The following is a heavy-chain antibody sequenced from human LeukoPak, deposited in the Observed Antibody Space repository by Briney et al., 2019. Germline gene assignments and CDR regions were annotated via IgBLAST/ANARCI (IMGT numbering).Heavy chain of an antibody. V-gene: IGHV3-30*04. CDR3: ARDSAPEYYYGSGRGYFDY. CDR1: GFPFDTYG. J-gene: IGHJ4*02. CDR2: ISYDGSNK. Sequence: GGSLRLSCVVSGFPFDTYGMHWVRQAPGKGLEWVAVISYDGSNKYYADSVKGRFTISRDNSKNTPYLQMNSLRAEDTAVYYCARDSAPEYYYGSGRGYFDYWGQGTLVTVSS. D-gene: IGHD3-10*01.